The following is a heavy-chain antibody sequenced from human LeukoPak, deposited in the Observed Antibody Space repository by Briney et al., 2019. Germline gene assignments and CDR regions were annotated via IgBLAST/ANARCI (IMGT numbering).Heavy chain of an antibody. D-gene: IGHD2-8*01. V-gene: IGHV4-59*08. CDR3: ARLGSNNGWYWHFDV. Sequence: PSETLSLTCTASGASISSDYWSWIRQPPGKGLELIGFTSYSGSTTYNPSLKSRVTISVDTSRSQFSLKLTSVTAADTAVYYCARLGSNNGWYWHFDVWGRGTLVTVSS. CDR2: TSYSGST. J-gene: IGHJ2*01. CDR1: GASISSDY.